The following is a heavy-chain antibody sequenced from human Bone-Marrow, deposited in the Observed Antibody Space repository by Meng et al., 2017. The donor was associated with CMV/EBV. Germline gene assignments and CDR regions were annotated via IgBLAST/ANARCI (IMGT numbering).Heavy chain of an antibody. CDR3: ARVGDRGWLVLRGYYFDF. CDR2: ISGSGGST. CDR1: GFTFGSYA. D-gene: IGHD6-19*01. Sequence: LSLTCAASGFTFGSYAMSWVRQASGKGREWVSAISGSGGSTYYADSVKGRFTIFRDNAKNSLYLQMNSLRAENTAVYYCARVGDRGWLVLRGYYFDFWGQGTLVTVSS. V-gene: IGHV3-23*01. J-gene: IGHJ4*02.